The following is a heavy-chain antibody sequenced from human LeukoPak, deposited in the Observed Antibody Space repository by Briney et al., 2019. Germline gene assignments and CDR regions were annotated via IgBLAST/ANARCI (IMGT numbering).Heavy chain of an antibody. V-gene: IGHV3-48*04. D-gene: IGHD3-22*01. Sequence: GGSLRLSCAASGFTFSIYSMNWVRQAPGEGREGVSYISSSSSTIYYADSVKGRFTISRDNAKNSLYLQMNSLRAEDTAVYYCASATYYYDSSGRVFDYWGQGTLVTVSS. CDR1: GFTFSIYS. CDR2: ISSSSSTI. CDR3: ASATYYYDSSGRVFDY. J-gene: IGHJ4*02.